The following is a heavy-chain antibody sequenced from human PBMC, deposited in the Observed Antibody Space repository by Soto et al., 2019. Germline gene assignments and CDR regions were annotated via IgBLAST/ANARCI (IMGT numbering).Heavy chain of an antibody. J-gene: IGHJ6*03. CDR1: GYTFTSYA. CDR2: INAGNGNT. CDR3: AKGYYYYNMDV. V-gene: IGHV1-3*01. Sequence: QVQLVQSGAEVKKPGASVKVSCKASGYTFTSYAMHWVRQAPGQRLEWMGWINAGNGNTKYSQKFQGRVIITRDTSASTAYMEPSSVRSEDTAVYYCAKGYYYYNMDVWGKGTTVTVSS.